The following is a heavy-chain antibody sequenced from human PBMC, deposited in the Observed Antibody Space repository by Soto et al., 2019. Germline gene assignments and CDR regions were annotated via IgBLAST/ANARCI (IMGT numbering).Heavy chain of an antibody. CDR2: IYYSGST. J-gene: IGHJ5*02. CDR1: GGSVSSGSYY. D-gene: IGHD1-26*01. CDR3: ARSTIVGATYWFDP. Sequence: TLSLTCTVSGGSVSSGSYYWSWIRQPPGKGLEWIGYIYYSGSTNYNPSLKSRVTISVDTSKNQFSLKLSSVTAADTAVYYCARSTIVGATYWFDPWGQGTLVTVSS. V-gene: IGHV4-61*01.